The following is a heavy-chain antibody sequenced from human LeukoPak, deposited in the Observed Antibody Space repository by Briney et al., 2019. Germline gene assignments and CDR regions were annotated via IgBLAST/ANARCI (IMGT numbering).Heavy chain of an antibody. CDR3: ARDVRFGITMVRGVIMSPFDY. CDR1: GFTFSSYS. D-gene: IGHD3-10*01. J-gene: IGHJ4*02. CDR2: ISSGSSYI. V-gene: IGHV3-21*01. Sequence: GGSLRLSCAASGFTFSSYSMNWVRQAPGKGLEWVSSISSGSSYIYYADSVEGRFTISRDNAKNSLYLQMNSLRAEDTAVYYCARDVRFGITMVRGVIMSPFDYWGQGTLVTVSS.